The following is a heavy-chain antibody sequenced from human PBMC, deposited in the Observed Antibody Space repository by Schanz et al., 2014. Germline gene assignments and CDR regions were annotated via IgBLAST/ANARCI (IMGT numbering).Heavy chain of an antibody. CDR2: IYYTGTT. V-gene: IGHV4-39*01. CDR3: ARRDNYLSAFDI. Sequence: QLQLQESGPGLVKPSETLSLTCTVSGASISGSSDYWGWIRQSPGKGLEWIGNIYYTGTTYYNPSHKCRVSISVDTPKNQVPVKLTSVTAADTAVFYCARRDNYLSAFDIWGQGTMVTVSS. J-gene: IGHJ3*02. CDR1: GASISGSSDY. D-gene: IGHD4-4*01.